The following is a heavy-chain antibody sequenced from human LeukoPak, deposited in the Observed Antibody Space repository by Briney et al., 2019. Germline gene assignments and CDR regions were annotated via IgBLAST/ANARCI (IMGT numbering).Heavy chain of an antibody. CDR2: ISGSGGST. D-gene: IGHD7-27*01. CDR3: AKGKKVQMGTYFDY. Sequence: PGGSLRLSCTASGFNFDVSWMSWVRQAPGKGLEWVSAISGSGGSTYYADSVKGRFTISRDNSKNTLYLQMNSLRAEDTAVYYCAKGKKVQMGTYFDYWGQGTLVTVSS. J-gene: IGHJ4*02. CDR1: GFNFDVSW. V-gene: IGHV3-23*01.